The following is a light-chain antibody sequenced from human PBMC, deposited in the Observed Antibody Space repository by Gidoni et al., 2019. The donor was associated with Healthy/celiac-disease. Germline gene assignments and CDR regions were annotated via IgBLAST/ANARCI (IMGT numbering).Light chain of an antibody. Sequence: EIVMTQSPATLSVSPGERATLSCRASQSVSSNLAWYQQKPGQAPRLLIYGASTRATGIPAWFSGSGFGTEFTLTISSLHFEDFSVYYCQQYKNWLSLTFGGGTKVEIK. V-gene: IGKV3-15*01. CDR1: QSVSSN. CDR2: GAS. J-gene: IGKJ4*01. CDR3: QQYKNWLSLT.